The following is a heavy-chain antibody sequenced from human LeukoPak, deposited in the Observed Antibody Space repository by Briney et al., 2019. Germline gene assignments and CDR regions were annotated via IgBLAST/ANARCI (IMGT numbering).Heavy chain of an antibody. D-gene: IGHD3-22*01. CDR2: IGTAGDT. CDR3: AREGYYDSSGGNDAFDI. V-gene: IGHV3-13*01. CDR1: GFTFSSYD. Sequence: PGGSLRLSCAASGFTFSSYDMHWVRQATGKGLEWVSAIGTAGDTYYPGSVKGRFTISRENAKNSLYLQMNSLRAEDTALYHCAREGYYDSSGGNDAFDIWGQGTMVTVSS. J-gene: IGHJ3*02.